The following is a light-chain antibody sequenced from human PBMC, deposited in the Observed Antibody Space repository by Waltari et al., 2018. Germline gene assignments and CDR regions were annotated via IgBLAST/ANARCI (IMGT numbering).Light chain of an antibody. CDR2: EVT. V-gene: IGLV2-23*02. J-gene: IGLJ2*01. CDR3: CSHAGSRTLV. CDR1: SSDVGSYNL. Sequence: QSALTQPASVSGSPGQSLTISCPATSSDVGSYNLVSWYQHHPGKAPKVMIYEVTKRPSGVSNRFSGSKSGNTASLTISGLQAEDEADYYCCSHAGSRTLVFGGGTKLTVL.